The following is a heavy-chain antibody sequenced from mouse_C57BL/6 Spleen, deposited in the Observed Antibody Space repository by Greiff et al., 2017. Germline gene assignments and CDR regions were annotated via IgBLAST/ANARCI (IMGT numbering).Heavy chain of an antibody. CDR2: IYPGDGDT. J-gene: IGHJ2*01. CDR1: GYAFSSSW. V-gene: IGHV1-82*01. D-gene: IGHD2-2*01. Sequence: VQLQQSGPELVKPGASVKIPCKASGYAFSSSWMNWVKQRPGQGLEWIGRIYPGDGDTNYNGKFKGKATLTADKSSSTAYMQLSSLTSEDSAVYFCARERDYGYDAYYFDYWGQGTTLTVSS. CDR3: ARERDYGYDAYYFDY.